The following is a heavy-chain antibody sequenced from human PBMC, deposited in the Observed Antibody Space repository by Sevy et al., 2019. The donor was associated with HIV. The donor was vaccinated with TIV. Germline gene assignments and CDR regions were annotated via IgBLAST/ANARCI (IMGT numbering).Heavy chain of an antibody. J-gene: IGHJ4*02. CDR1: GKTLSELS. V-gene: IGHV1-24*01. D-gene: IGHD3-22*01. Sequence: GSVKVSCKVSGKTLSELSMHWVRQAPGKGLEWMGRFDPEDGETIYAQKFQGRVNLTEDTSTDTAYMELRSLKSEDTAVYYCATTREYYEDSSGYLDFWGQGTLVTVSS. CDR3: ATTREYYEDSSGYLDF. CDR2: FDPEDGET.